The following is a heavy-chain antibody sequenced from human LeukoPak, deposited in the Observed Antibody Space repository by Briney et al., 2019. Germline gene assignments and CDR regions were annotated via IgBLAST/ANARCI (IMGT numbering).Heavy chain of an antibody. CDR1: GFTFSSYA. V-gene: IGHV3-30*04. D-gene: IGHD5-18*01. Sequence: SGGSLRLSCAASGFTFSSYAMHWVRQAPGKGLEWVAVISYDGSNKYYADSVKGRFTISRDNSKNTLSLQMNSLRPEDTAVYYCAKDQGIQLWLFHFDYWGQGTLVTVSS. CDR2: ISYDGSNK. J-gene: IGHJ4*02. CDR3: AKDQGIQLWLFHFDY.